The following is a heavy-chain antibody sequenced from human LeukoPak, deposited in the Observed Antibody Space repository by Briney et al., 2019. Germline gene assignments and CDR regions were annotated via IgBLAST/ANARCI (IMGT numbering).Heavy chain of an antibody. CDR1: GFTFGSYA. Sequence: GGSLRPSCAASGFTFGSYAMSWVRQAPGQGLEWVSFISPNADRTSKADSVEGRFTISRDNPRNKLYLQMNSLRDDDTAVYYCAIMHGYYDGSGYWVQWGQGTLVTVSS. CDR2: ISPNADRT. J-gene: IGHJ4*02. CDR3: AIMHGYYDGSGYWVQ. D-gene: IGHD3-22*01. V-gene: IGHV3-23*01.